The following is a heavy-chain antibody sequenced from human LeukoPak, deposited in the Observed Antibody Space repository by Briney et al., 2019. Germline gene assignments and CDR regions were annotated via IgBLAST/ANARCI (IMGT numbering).Heavy chain of an antibody. D-gene: IGHD5-18*01. CDR2: IIPIFGTA. CDR1: GGTFSSYA. Sequence: SVKVSCKASGGTFSSYAISWVRQAPGQGLEWMGGIIPIFGTANYAQMFQGRVTITADESTSTAYMELSSLRSEDTAVYYCARDRSYGFSRAFDIWGQGTMVTVSS. V-gene: IGHV1-69*13. J-gene: IGHJ3*02. CDR3: ARDRSYGFSRAFDI.